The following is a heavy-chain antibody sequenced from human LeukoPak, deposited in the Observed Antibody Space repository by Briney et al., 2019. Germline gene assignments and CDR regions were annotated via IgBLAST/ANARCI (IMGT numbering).Heavy chain of an antibody. CDR1: GGSISSGGYY. D-gene: IGHD6-6*01. J-gene: IGHJ3*02. Sequence: SETLSITGTVSGGSISSGGYYWSWIRQPPGKGLEWIGYIYQRRSTYYNPSLKSRVTISVDRSKNQFSLKLSSVTAADTAVYYCARWVLHRSSFATIWDPPQDAFDIGGQGTMVTVSS. V-gene: IGHV4-30-2*01. CDR2: IYQRRST. CDR3: ARWVLHRSSFATIWDPPQDAFDI.